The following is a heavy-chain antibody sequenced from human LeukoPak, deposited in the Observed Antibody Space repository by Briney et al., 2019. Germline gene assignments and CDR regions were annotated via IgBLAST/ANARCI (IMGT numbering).Heavy chain of an antibody. Sequence: GGSLRLSCAASGFTVSSNYMSWVRQAPGKGLEWVSVIYSGGSTYYADSVKGRLTISRHNSKNTLYLQMNSLRAEDTAVYYCARGVTINWFDPWGQGTLVTVSS. CDR2: IYSGGST. CDR3: ARGVTINWFDP. CDR1: GFTVSSNY. V-gene: IGHV3-53*04. D-gene: IGHD4-4*01. J-gene: IGHJ5*02.